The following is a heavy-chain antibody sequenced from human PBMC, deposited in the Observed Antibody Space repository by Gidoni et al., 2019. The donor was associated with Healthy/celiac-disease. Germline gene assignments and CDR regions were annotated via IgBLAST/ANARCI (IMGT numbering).Heavy chain of an antibody. CDR2: IDWDDDK. D-gene: IGHD6-13*01. J-gene: IGHJ4*02. CDR1: GFSLSTSGMC. Sequence: QVTLRESGPALVKPTQTLTLTCTFSGFSLSTSGMCVSWIRQPPGKALEWLALIDWDDDKYYSTSLKTRLTISKDTSKNQVVLTMTNMDPVDTATYYCARSSSWATDTTYYFDYWGQGTLVTVSS. V-gene: IGHV2-70*01. CDR3: ARSSSWATDTTYYFDY.